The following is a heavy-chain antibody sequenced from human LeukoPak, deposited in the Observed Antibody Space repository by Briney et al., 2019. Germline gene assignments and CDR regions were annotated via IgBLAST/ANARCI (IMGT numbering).Heavy chain of an antibody. CDR1: GFTFSTYV. CDR3: ARARSSYGYGDAFDI. J-gene: IGHJ3*02. D-gene: IGHD5-18*01. Sequence: PGGSLRLSCAASGFTFSTYVMHWVRQAPGKGLEWVAVIPYDGSSKYYADSVKGRFTISRDNSKNTLYLQMNSLRAEDTAVYYCARARSSYGYGDAFDIWGQGTMVTVSS. CDR2: IPYDGSSK. V-gene: IGHV3-30*04.